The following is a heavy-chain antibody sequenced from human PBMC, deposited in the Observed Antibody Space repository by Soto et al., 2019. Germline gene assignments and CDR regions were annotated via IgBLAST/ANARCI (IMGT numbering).Heavy chain of an antibody. D-gene: IGHD2-21*02. V-gene: IGHV1-69*06. CDR3: ARVLNSDTPGMDV. Sequence: SVNVSRKASGGTFSSYAISWVRQPPGQGLEWMGGIIPIFGTANYAQKFQGRVTITADKSTSTAYMELSSLRSEDTAMYYCARVLNSDTPGMDVWGQGTTVTVSS. J-gene: IGHJ6*02. CDR1: GGTFSSYA. CDR2: IIPIFGTA.